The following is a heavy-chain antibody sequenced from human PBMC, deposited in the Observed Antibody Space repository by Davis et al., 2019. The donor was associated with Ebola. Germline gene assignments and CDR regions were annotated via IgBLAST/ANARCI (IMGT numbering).Heavy chain of an antibody. CDR3: ARHRDCSGGSCYRWNNWFDP. J-gene: IGHJ5*02. CDR2: INHSGST. V-gene: IGHV4-39*01. CDR1: GGSISSSSYY. Sequence: GSLRLSCTVSGGSISSSSYYWGWIRQPPGKGLEWIGEINHSGSTNYNPSLKSRVTISVDTSKNQFSLKLSSVTAADTAVYYCARHRDCSGGSCYRWNNWFDPWGQGTLVTVSS. D-gene: IGHD2-15*01.